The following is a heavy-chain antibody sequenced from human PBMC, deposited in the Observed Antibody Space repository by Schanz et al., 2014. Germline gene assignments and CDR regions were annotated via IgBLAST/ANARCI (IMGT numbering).Heavy chain of an antibody. CDR3: VKDLQRELLRDDHYYGMDV. CDR2: ISGSGGST. Sequence: VQLEESGGGVVQPGGSLRLSCVASGFSFSGFAVHWVRQAPGKGLEWVAGISGSGGSTDYADSVKGRFIIPRDNSKNTVHLQMNSLRAEDTAVYYCVKDLQRELLRDDHYYGMDVWGQGTTVTVSS. CDR1: GFSFSGFA. D-gene: IGHD1-26*01. J-gene: IGHJ6*02. V-gene: IGHV3-23*04.